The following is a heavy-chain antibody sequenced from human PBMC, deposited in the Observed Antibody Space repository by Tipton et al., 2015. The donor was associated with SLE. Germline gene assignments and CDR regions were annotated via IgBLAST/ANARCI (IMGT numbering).Heavy chain of an antibody. J-gene: IGHJ4*02. CDR1: SGSISSSDW. D-gene: IGHD3-22*01. Sequence: TLSLTCAVSSGSISSSDWWSWVRQPPGKGLEWIGEIYRSGRATYNPSLKSRVTISMDKSKDQFSLNLASVTPADTAVYYCARNGFYSLDYWGQGTLVTVSS. V-gene: IGHV4-4*02. CDR2: IYRSGRA. CDR3: ARNGFYSLDY.